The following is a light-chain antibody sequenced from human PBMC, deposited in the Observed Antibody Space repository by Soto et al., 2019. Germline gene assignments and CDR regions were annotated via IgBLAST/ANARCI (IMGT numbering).Light chain of an antibody. CDR3: QQYNNWPPIT. CDR2: GAS. CDR1: QSVSSN. Sequence: EIVMTHSPATLSVSPGERATLSFSSSQSVSSNLAWYQQKPGQAPRLLIYGASTRATGIPARFSGSGSGTEFTLIISSLQSEDFAVYYCQQYNNWPPITFGQGTRLEIK. J-gene: IGKJ5*01. V-gene: IGKV3-15*01.